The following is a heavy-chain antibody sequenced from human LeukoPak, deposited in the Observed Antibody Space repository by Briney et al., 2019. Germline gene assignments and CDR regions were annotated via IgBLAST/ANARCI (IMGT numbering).Heavy chain of an antibody. CDR3: ARHGAWELDFDY. CDR2: IYYSGST. CDR1: GGSISSNSYY. Sequence: SGTLSLTCAVSGGSISSNSYYWGWIRQPPGKGLEWIGSIYYSGSTYYNPSLKSRVTISVDTSKNQFSLKLSSVTAADTAVYYCARHGAWELDFDYWGQGTLVTVSS. D-gene: IGHD1-26*01. V-gene: IGHV4-39*01. J-gene: IGHJ4*02.